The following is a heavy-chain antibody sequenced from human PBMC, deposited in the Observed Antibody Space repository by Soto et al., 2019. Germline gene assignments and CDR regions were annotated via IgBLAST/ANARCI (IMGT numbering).Heavy chain of an antibody. CDR3: ARDRGYCSSTSCYRAAFDI. J-gene: IGHJ3*02. Sequence: QVQLVQSGAEVKKPGSSVKVSCKASGGTFSSYAISWVRQAPGQGLEWMGGIIPIFGTANYAQKFQGRVTIAAEESTSTAYMELSSLRSEDTAVYYCARDRGYCSSTSCYRAAFDIWGQGTMVTVSS. CDR2: IIPIFGTA. CDR1: GGTFSSYA. V-gene: IGHV1-69*01. D-gene: IGHD2-2*01.